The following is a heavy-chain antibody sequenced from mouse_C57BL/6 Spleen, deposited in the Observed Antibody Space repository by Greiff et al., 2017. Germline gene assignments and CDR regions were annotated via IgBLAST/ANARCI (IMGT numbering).Heavy chain of an antibody. J-gene: IGHJ3*01. V-gene: IGHV2-2*01. Sequence: VQLQESGPGLVQPSQSLSITCTVSGFSLTSYGVHWVRQSPGKGLEWLGVIWSGGSTDYTAAFISRLSISKDNTKSQVFFKMNSLQADDTAIYYCARANWDGFAYWGQGTLVTVSA. CDR2: IWSGGST. CDR1: GFSLTSYG. CDR3: ARANWDGFAY. D-gene: IGHD4-1*01.